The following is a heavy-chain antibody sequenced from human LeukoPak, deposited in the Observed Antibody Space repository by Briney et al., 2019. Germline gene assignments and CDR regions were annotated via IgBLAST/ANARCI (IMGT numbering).Heavy chain of an antibody. J-gene: IGHJ4*02. CDR2: ISYDGSNK. CDR1: GFTFSSYG. Sequence: PGRSLRLSCAASGFTFSSYGMHRVRQAPGKGLEWVAVISYDGSNKYYADSVKGRFTISRDNSKNTLYLQMNSLRAEDTAVFYCARLPAYCSSTSCYVDYWGQGTLVTVSS. D-gene: IGHD2-2*01. CDR3: ARLPAYCSSTSCYVDY. V-gene: IGHV3-30*03.